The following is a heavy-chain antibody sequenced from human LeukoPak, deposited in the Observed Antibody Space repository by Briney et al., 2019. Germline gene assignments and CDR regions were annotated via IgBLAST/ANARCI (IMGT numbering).Heavy chain of an antibody. J-gene: IGHJ4*02. V-gene: IGHV6-1*01. CDR1: GDRVSPINGA. D-gene: IGHD6-19*01. CDR3: ARDEGNTGWHTFDI. Sequence: SQTLSLICGISGDRVSPINGAWNSVRQSPSRGLEWLGRTYYRSKWYYDYAVSVQGRITINPDTSKNQFSLQLSSVTSEDTAVYYCARDEGNTGWHTFDIWGQGTLITVSS. CDR2: TYYRSKWYY.